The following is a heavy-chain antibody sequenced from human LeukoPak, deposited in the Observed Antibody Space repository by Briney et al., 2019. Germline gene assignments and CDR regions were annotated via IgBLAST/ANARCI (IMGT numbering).Heavy chain of an antibody. CDR2: INQDGSAK. CDR1: GFTFSDFW. Sequence: GGSLRLSCAASGFTFSDFWMSWVRQAPGKRLEWVANINQDGSAKYYVDSLKGRFTISRDNAKNSLYLQVNSLRAEDTAVYYCARDKIVGPTLLDYWGQGTLVTVSS. CDR3: ARDKIVGPTLLDY. J-gene: IGHJ4*02. V-gene: IGHV3-7*01. D-gene: IGHD1-26*01.